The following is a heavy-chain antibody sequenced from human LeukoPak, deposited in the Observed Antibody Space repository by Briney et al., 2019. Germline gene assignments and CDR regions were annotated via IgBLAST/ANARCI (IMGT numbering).Heavy chain of an antibody. V-gene: IGHV3-23*01. D-gene: IGHD3-16*01. CDR2: ISGSGGST. CDR3: AKGYYDYVWGSYYFDY. Sequence: GGSLRLSCAASGFTFSSYAMSWVRQASGKGLEWVSAISGSGGSTYYADSVKGRFTISRDNSRDTLYLQMNSLRAEDTAVYYCAKGYYDYVWGSYYFDYWGQGTLVTVSS. J-gene: IGHJ4*02. CDR1: GFTFSSYA.